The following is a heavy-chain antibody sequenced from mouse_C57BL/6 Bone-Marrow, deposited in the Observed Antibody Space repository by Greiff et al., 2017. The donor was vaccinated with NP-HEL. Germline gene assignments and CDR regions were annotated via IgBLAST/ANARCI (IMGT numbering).Heavy chain of an antibody. J-gene: IGHJ2*01. Sequence: EVQLQQSGAELVRPGASVKLSCTASGFNIKDDYMHWVKQRPEQGLEWIGGIDPENGDTEYASKFQGKATITADTSSNTAYLQLSSLTSEDTAVYYCTNSNYNYWGQGTTLTVSS. CDR2: IDPENGDT. CDR1: GFNIKDDY. CDR3: TNSNYNY. V-gene: IGHV14-4*01. D-gene: IGHD2-5*01.